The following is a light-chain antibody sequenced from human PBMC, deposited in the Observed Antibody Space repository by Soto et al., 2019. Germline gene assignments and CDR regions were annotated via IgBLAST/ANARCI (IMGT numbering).Light chain of an antibody. J-gene: IGKJ4*01. CDR3: QQYNIWPLT. V-gene: IGKV3-15*01. CDR1: QSISGN. CDR2: GAS. Sequence: EIVMTQSPAILSVSPGERATLSCRASQSISGNLAWYQQKPGQAPRLLIYGASTRATGIPARFSGSGSGTEFTLTISSLESEDFAIYFCQQYNIWPLTFGGGTKVEIK.